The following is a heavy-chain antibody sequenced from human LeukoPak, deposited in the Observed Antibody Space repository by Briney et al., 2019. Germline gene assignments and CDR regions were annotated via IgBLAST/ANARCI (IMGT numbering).Heavy chain of an antibody. CDR3: ARDPRIAAADFYYYYGMDV. CDR1: GGTFSSYA. Sequence: SVKVSCKASGGTFSSYAISWVRQAPGQGLEWMGGIIPIFGTANYAQKFQGRVTITADESTSTAYMELSSLRSEDTAVYYCARDPRIAAADFYYYYGMDVWGQGTTVTVSS. D-gene: IGHD6-13*01. V-gene: IGHV1-69*13. CDR2: IIPIFGTA. J-gene: IGHJ6*02.